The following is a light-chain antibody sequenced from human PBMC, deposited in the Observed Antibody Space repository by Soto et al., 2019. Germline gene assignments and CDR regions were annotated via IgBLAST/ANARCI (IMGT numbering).Light chain of an antibody. Sequence: EIVLPQSPGTLSLSPGARATLSCRASQRVSSSYLAWYQQKPGQAPRLLIYGASSRATGIPDRFSGSGSGTDFTLTISRLEPGEFTTYYCQQNYNTLITFGQGTRLEIK. CDR1: QRVSSSY. CDR3: QQNYNTLIT. J-gene: IGKJ5*01. CDR2: GAS. V-gene: IGKV3-20*01.